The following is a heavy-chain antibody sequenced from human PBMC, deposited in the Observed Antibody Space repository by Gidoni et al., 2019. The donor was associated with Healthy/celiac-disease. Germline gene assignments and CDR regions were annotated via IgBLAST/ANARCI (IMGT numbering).Heavy chain of an antibody. D-gene: IGHD6-19*01. CDR2: ISGSGGST. Sequence: EVQLVESGGGLVQPGGSLRLSCAASGFTFSSYAMSWVRQAPGKGLEWVSAISGSGGSTYYADSVKGRFTISRDNSKNTLYLQMNSLRAEDTAVYYCAKSDLAVAAQISGAFFDYWGQGTLVTVSS. V-gene: IGHV3-23*04. CDR1: GFTFSSYA. CDR3: AKSDLAVAAQISGAFFDY. J-gene: IGHJ4*02.